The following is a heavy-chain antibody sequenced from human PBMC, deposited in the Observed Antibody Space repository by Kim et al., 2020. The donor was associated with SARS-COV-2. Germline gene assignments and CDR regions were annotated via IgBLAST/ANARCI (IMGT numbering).Heavy chain of an antibody. J-gene: IGHJ4*02. V-gene: IGHV3-30*07. CDR3: ARDHYDILTGYYYSASGY. Sequence: KGRFTIYRDNSKNTLYLQMNSLRAEDTAVYYCARDHYDILTGYYYSASGYWGQGTLVTVSS. D-gene: IGHD3-9*01.